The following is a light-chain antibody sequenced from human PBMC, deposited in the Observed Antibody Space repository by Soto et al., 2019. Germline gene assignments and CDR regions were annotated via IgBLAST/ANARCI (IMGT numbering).Light chain of an antibody. J-gene: IGKJ4*01. CDR2: WAS. V-gene: IGKV4-1*01. Sequence: DIVMTQSPDSLAVSLGERATINCKSSQSVLYSSNNKNYLAWYQQKPGQPPKLLIYWASTRESGVPDRFSGSGSGTDFTLTISSLQAEDVEVYSCQQYYITPPTFGGGTKVDIK. CDR3: QQYYITPPT. CDR1: QSVLYSSNNKNY.